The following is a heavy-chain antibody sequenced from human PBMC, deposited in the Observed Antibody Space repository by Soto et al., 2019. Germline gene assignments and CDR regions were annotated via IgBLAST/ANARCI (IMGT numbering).Heavy chain of an antibody. J-gene: IGHJ4*02. CDR2: IDPSDSYT. D-gene: IGHD2-15*01. Sequence: GESLKISCKGSGYSFTSYWISWVRQMPGKGLEWMGRIDPSDSYTNYSPSFQGHVTISADKSISTAYLQWSSLKASDTAMYYCARLLTYCSGGSCYPEYYFDYWGQGTLVTVSS. CDR1: GYSFTSYW. CDR3: ARLLTYCSGGSCYPEYYFDY. V-gene: IGHV5-10-1*01.